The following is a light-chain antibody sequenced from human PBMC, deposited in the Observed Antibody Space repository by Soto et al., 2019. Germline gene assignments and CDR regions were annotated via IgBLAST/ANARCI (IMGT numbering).Light chain of an antibody. CDR1: QGISSY. V-gene: IGKV1-9*01. CDR2: AAS. Sequence: DIQFPQSPSFLSASVGDRVTITCRASQGISSYLAWYQQKPGKAPKLLIYAASTLQSGVPSRFSGSGSGTEFTLTISSLQPEDCATYYCQQLNSYPLTFGGGTKVEIK. J-gene: IGKJ4*01. CDR3: QQLNSYPLT.